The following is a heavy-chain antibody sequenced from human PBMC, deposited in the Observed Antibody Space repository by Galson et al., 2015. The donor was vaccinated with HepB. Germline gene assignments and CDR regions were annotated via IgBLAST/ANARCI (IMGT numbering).Heavy chain of an antibody. V-gene: IGHV3-23*01. CDR3: AKPIVVVLAAISPSWQDY. J-gene: IGHJ4*02. Sequence: SLRLSCAASGFTFSSYAMSWVRQAPGKGLEWVSAISGSGGGTYYADSVKGRFSISRDNSKNTLYLQMNSLRAEDTAVYYCAKPIVVVLAAISPSWQDYWGQGTLVTVSS. CDR2: ISGSGGGT. CDR1: GFTFSSYA. D-gene: IGHD2-2*02.